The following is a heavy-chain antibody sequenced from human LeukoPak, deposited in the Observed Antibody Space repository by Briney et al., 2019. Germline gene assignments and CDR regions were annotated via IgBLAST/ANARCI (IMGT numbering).Heavy chain of an antibody. Sequence: SETLSPTCTVSAGSISSYYWSWIRQPPGKGLEWIGYIYYSGSTNYNPSLKSRVTISVDTSKNQFSLKLSSVTAADTAVYYCARQEAYGDSYWGQGTLVTVSS. J-gene: IGHJ4*02. CDR3: ARQEAYGDSY. V-gene: IGHV4-59*01. D-gene: IGHD4-17*01. CDR2: IYYSGST. CDR1: AGSISSYY.